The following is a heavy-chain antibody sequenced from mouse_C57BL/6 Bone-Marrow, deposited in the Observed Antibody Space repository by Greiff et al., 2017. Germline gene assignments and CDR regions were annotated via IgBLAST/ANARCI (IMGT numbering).Heavy chain of an antibody. CDR3: ARPYYCHAMDY. CDR1: GYTFTSYT. D-gene: IGHD1-1*01. V-gene: IGHV1-4*01. CDR2: INPSSGYT. Sequence: QVQLQQSGAELARPGASVKMSCKASGYTFTSYTMHWVKQRPGQGLEWIGYINPSSGYTKYNQKFKDKATLTADKSSSTAYMQLSSLTSEDSAVYYCARPYYCHAMDYWGQGTSVTVSS. J-gene: IGHJ4*01.